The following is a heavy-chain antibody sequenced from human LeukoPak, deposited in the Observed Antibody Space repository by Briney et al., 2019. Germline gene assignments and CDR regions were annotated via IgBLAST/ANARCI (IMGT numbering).Heavy chain of an antibody. CDR3: ARAFYSSSSGGANYFDY. CDR2: LNPNNGTT. D-gene: IGHD6-6*01. V-gene: IGHV1-8*01. CDR1: GYTFTSFD. J-gene: IGHJ4*01. Sequence: ASVKVSCTPSGYTFTSFDINWVRQAPGQGLEWMGYLNPNNGTTGYAQKFQGRVTLTRDTSRGTAYMEVNSLKSDDTAIYFCARAFYSSSSGGANYFDYWGLGTMVTVSS.